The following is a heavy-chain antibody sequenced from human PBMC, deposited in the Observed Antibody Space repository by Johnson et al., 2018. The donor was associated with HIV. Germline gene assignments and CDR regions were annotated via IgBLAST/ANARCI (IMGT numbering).Heavy chain of an antibody. CDR2: ISYDGSNK. J-gene: IGHJ3*02. Sequence: QVQLVESGGGVVQPGRSLRLSCAASGFTFSSYAMHWVRQAPGKGLEWVAVISYDGSNKYYADSVKGRFTISRDNSKNTLYLQMNSLRAEDTAVYYCARDLRIYGSSTIRGDAFDIWGQGTMVTVSS. V-gene: IGHV3-30*04. D-gene: IGHD6-13*01. CDR1: GFTFSSYA. CDR3: ARDLRIYGSSTIRGDAFDI.